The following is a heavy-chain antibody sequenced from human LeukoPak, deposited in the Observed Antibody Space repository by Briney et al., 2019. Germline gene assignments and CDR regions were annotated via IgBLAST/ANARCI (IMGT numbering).Heavy chain of an antibody. Sequence: SETLSLTCNVSGGSISRYYWSWIRQPAGKGLEWIGRVYTSGSTNYNPSLKSRVTMSVETSMSQFSLKLSSVTAADTAIYYCARGGEVGGTGSRFDYWGQGTLVTVSS. J-gene: IGHJ4*02. V-gene: IGHV4-4*07. CDR2: VYTSGST. CDR3: ARGGEVGGTGSRFDY. D-gene: IGHD1-26*01. CDR1: GGSISRYY.